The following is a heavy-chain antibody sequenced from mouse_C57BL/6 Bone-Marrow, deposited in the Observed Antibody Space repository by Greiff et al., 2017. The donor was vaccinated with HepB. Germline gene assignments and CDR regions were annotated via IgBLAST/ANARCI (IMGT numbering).Heavy chain of an antibody. CDR3: ARPPMITEPFDV. CDR2: INSDGGST. V-gene: IGHV5-2*01. J-gene: IGHJ1*03. Sequence: EVKLMESGGGLVQPGESLKLSCESNEYEFPSHDMSWVRKTPEKRLELVAAINSDGGSTYYPDTMERRFIISRDNTKKTLYLQMSSLRSEDTALYYRARPPMITEPFDVWGTGTTVTVSS. CDR1: EYEFPSHD. D-gene: IGHD2-4*01.